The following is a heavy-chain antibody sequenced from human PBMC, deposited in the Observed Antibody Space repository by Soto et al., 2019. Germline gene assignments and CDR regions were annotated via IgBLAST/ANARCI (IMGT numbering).Heavy chain of an antibody. V-gene: IGHV3-53*01. J-gene: IGHJ4*02. CDR1: GFTVSSNY. CDR2: IYINGST. CDR3: AREGPFDY. Sequence: VGSLRLSCAASGFTVSSNYMSWVRQAPGKGLEWVSVIYINGSTYYSDSVKGRFTISRDNSKNTLYLQMNSLRAEDTAVYYCAREGPFDYWGQGTLVTVSS.